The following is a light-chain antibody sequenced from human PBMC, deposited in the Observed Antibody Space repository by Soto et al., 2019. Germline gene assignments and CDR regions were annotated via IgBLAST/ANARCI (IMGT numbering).Light chain of an antibody. V-gene: IGKV3-20*01. CDR1: QSVSRNY. Sequence: EIVLTQSPGTLSLSPGERGTLSCRASQSVSRNYLTWYQQKPGQAPRLLIYAASSRATGIPDRFSGSGSGTDFTLTISRLEPEDFAVYYCQQYDSSPFTFGPGTKVDIK. CDR2: AAS. J-gene: IGKJ3*01. CDR3: QQYDSSPFT.